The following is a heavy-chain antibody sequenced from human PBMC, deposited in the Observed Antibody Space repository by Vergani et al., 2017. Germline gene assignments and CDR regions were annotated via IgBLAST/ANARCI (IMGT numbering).Heavy chain of an antibody. J-gene: IGHJ3*02. CDR3: ATLRAAIFADAFDI. CDR1: GFTFDDYA. Sequence: EVQLVESGGGLVQPCRSLRLSCAASGFTFDDYAMHWVRQAPGKGLEWVSGISWNSGSIGYADSVKGRFTISRDNAKNSLYLQMNSLRAEDTALYYCATLRAAIFADAFDIWGQGTMVTVSS. D-gene: IGHD2-2*01. V-gene: IGHV3-9*01. CDR2: ISWNSGSI.